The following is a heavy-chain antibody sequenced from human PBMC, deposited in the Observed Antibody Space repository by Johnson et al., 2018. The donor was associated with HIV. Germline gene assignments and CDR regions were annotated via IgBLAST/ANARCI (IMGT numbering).Heavy chain of an antibody. D-gene: IGHD3-10*01. CDR2: IKQDGREK. Sequence: EVQLVESGGGVVRPGGSLRLSCAASGFTFDDYGMSWVRQAPGKGLEWVANIKQDGREKYYVDSVKGRFTISRDNAKNSLYLQMNSLRAEDTAVYYCAREGGVTMVDGFDIWGQGTMVTVSS. CDR3: AREGGVTMVDGFDI. CDR1: GFTFDDYG. J-gene: IGHJ3*02. V-gene: IGHV3-7*03.